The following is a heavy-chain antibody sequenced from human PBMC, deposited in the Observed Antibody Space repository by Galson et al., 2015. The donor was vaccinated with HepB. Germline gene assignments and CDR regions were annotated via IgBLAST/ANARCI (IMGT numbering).Heavy chain of an antibody. V-gene: IGHV3-15*01. D-gene: IGHD3-3*01. J-gene: IGHJ4*02. Sequence: SLRLSGAASGFTFSHAWMSWVRQAPGKGLEWVGRILSKIDGGTTDYAAPVKGRFTISRDDSKNTLYLQMNSLKTEDTAVYFCATGDFWSLFDFWGQGTLVSVSS. CDR1: GFTFSHAW. CDR3: ATGDFWSLFDF. CDR2: ILSKIDGGTT.